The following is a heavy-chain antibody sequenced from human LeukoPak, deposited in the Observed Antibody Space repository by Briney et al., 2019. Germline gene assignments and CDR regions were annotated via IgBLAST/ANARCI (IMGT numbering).Heavy chain of an antibody. D-gene: IGHD6-25*01. J-gene: IGHJ5*02. CDR3: ARHQYSSVMT. Sequence: SETLSLTCTVSGVSISSYYWSWIRQPPGKGLEWIGYIYYSGSTNYNPSLKSRITISVDTSKNQFSLKLSSVTAADTAVYYCARHQYSSVMTWGQGTLVTVSS. CDR2: IYYSGST. CDR1: GVSISSYY. V-gene: IGHV4-59*08.